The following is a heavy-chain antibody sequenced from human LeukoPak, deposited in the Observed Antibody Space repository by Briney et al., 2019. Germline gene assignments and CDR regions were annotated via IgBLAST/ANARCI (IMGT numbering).Heavy chain of an antibody. CDR1: GGSISSSSYC. CDR3: ARDPRGYSYGYVDY. Sequence: PSETLSLTCTVSGGSISSSSYCWGWIRQPPGKGLEWIGSIYYSGSTYYNPSLKSRVTISVDTSKNQFSLKLSSVTAADTAVYYCARDPRGYSYGYVDYWGQGTLVTVSS. D-gene: IGHD5-18*01. V-gene: IGHV4-39*02. J-gene: IGHJ4*02. CDR2: IYYSGST.